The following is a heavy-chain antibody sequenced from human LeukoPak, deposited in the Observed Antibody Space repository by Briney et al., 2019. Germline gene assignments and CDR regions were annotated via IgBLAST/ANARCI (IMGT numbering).Heavy chain of an antibody. V-gene: IGHV3-23*01. J-gene: IGHJ4*02. CDR3: AKLAAAGTDY. CDR1: GFTFSNYA. D-gene: IGHD6-13*01. CDR2: IRGSGDST. Sequence: GGSLRLSCAASGFTFSNYAMGWVRQAPGRGLEWVSAIRGSGDSTYYADSVKGRFTISRDNSENTLYLQMNSLRAEDTAVYYCAKLAAAGTDYWGQGTLVTVSS.